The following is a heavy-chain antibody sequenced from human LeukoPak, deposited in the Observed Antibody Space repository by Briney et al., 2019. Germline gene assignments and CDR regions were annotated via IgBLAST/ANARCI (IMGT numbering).Heavy chain of an antibody. CDR1: GFTFSSYG. CDR2: IWYDGSNK. CDR3: ARVLELRGYYYYGMGV. D-gene: IGHD1-7*01. V-gene: IGHV3-33*01. J-gene: IGHJ6*02. Sequence: GGSLRLSCAASGFTFSSYGMHWVRQAPGKGLEWVAVIWYDGSNKYYADSVKGRFTISRDNSKNTLYLQMNSLRAEDTAVYYCARVLELRGYYYYGMGVWGQGTTVTVSS.